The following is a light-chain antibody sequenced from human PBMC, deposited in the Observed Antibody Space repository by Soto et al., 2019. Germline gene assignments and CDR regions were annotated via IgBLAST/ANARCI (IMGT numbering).Light chain of an antibody. V-gene: IGLV2-14*02. Sequence: QSALTQPASVSGSPGQSITISCTGTSSDVGSYNLVSWYQQHPGKAPKLMIYEGSKWPSGISSRFSGSKSVNTASLTISGLQAEDEAHYYCNSYTSTSAHVLFGGGTKVTVL. CDR1: SSDVGSYNL. J-gene: IGLJ3*02. CDR3: NSYTSTSAHVL. CDR2: EGS.